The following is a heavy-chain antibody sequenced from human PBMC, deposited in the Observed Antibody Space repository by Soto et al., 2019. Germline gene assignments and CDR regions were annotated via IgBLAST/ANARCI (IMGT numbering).Heavy chain of an antibody. Sequence: GGSLRLSCAASGFTFSSYAMSWVRQAPGKGLEWVSAISGSGGSTYYADSVKGRFTISRDNSKNTVDLQMSSLRGEDTAVYYCARGDAWTDEAFDIWGQGTMVTVSS. CDR3: ARGDAWTDEAFDI. J-gene: IGHJ3*02. V-gene: IGHV3-23*01. CDR1: GFTFSSYA. D-gene: IGHD5-12*01. CDR2: ISGSGGST.